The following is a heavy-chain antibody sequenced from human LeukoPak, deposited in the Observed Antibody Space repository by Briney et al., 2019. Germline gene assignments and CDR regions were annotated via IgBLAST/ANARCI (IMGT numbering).Heavy chain of an antibody. J-gene: IGHJ6*02. V-gene: IGHV3-33*01. CDR2: IWYDGSNK. Sequence: GGSLRLSCAASGFTFSSYGMHWVRQAPGKGLEWVEVIWYDGSNKYYADSVKGRFTISRDNSKNTLYLQMNSLRAEDTAVYYCARDSLDGSIAAREDGMDVWGQGTTVTVSS. D-gene: IGHD6-6*01. CDR1: GFTFSSYG. CDR3: ARDSLDGSIAAREDGMDV.